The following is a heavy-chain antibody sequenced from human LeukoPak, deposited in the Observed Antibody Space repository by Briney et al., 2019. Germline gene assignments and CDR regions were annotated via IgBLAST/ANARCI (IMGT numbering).Heavy chain of an antibody. V-gene: IGHV3-30*04. CDR3: AREDTSGYSLSFDY. D-gene: IGHD3-22*01. CDR1: GFTFSSYA. Sequence: GRSLRLSCAASGFTFSSYAMHWVRQAPGKGLEWVAVISYDGSNKYYADSVKGRFTISRDNAKNSLYLQMNSLGADDTAVYYCAREDTSGYSLSFDYWGQGTLVTVSS. J-gene: IGHJ4*02. CDR2: ISYDGSNK.